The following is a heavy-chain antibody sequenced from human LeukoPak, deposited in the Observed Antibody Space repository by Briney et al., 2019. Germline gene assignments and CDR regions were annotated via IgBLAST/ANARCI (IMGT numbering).Heavy chain of an antibody. CDR2: INHSGST. D-gene: IGHD3/OR15-3a*01. Sequence: SENLSLTCAVYGGSFSGYYWSWIRQPPGKGLEWIGEINHSGSTNYNPSLKSRVTISVDTSKNQFSLKLSSVTAADTAVYYCARASPLGLNWFDPWGQGTLVTVSS. CDR3: ARASPLGLNWFDP. V-gene: IGHV4-34*01. J-gene: IGHJ5*02. CDR1: GGSFSGYY.